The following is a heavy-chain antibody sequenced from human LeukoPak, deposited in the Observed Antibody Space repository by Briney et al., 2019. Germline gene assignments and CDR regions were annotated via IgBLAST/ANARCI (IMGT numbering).Heavy chain of an antibody. D-gene: IGHD6-19*01. CDR2: INPNSGGT. CDR1: GYTFTGYY. CDR3: ARDSLTGIAVAGTGVFDY. Sequence: ASVKVSCKASGYTFTGYYMHWVRQAPGQGLEWMGWINPNSGGTNYAQKFQGRVTMTRDTSISTAYMELSRLRSDDTAVYYCARDSLTGIAVAGTGVFDYWGQGTLVTVSS. J-gene: IGHJ4*02. V-gene: IGHV1-2*02.